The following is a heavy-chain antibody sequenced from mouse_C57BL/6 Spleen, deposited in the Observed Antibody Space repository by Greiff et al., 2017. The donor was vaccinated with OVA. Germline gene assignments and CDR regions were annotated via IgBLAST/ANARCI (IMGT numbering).Heavy chain of an antibody. Sequence: QVQLQQPGAELVRPGSSVKLSCKASGYTFTSYWMHWVKQRPIQGLEWIGNIDPSDSETHYNQKFKDKATLTVDKSSSTAYMQLSSLTSEDSAVYYGARGGYSNYLYAMDYWGQGTSVTVSS. CDR2: IDPSDSET. CDR3: ARGGYSNYLYAMDY. D-gene: IGHD2-5*01. CDR1: GYTFTSYW. V-gene: IGHV1-52*01. J-gene: IGHJ4*01.